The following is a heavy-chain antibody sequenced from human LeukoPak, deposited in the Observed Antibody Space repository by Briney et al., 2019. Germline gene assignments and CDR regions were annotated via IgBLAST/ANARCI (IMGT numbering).Heavy chain of an antibody. J-gene: IGHJ4*02. D-gene: IGHD1-1*01. CDR2: ISAYNGNT. CDR3: ARVHVQLERRGGFDY. CDR1: GYTFTSYG. Sequence: GASVKVSCKASGYTFTSYGISWVRQAPGQGLEWMGWISAYNGNTNYAQKLQGRVTMTTDTSTSTAYMELRSLRSDDTAVYYCARVHVQLERRGGFDYWGQGTLVTVSS. V-gene: IGHV1-18*01.